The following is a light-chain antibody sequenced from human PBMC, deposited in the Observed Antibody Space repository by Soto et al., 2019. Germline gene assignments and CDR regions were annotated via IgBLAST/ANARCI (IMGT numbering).Light chain of an antibody. J-gene: IGLJ1*01. Sequence: QTVVTQPPSASGSPGQSVTISCTGTGSDIGGYNFVSWYQQRPGKVPKLIIYEVNKRPSGVPDRFSGSKSGNTASLTVSGLQADDEADYYCSSYAGTNNRYVFGTGTKVTVL. V-gene: IGLV2-8*01. CDR3: SSYAGTNNRYV. CDR2: EVN. CDR1: GSDIGGYNF.